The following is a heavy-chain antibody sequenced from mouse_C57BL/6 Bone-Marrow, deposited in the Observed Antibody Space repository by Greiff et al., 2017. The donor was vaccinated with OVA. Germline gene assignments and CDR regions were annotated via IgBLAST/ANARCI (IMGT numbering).Heavy chain of an antibody. D-gene: IGHD1-1*01. J-gene: IGHJ4*01. V-gene: IGHV10-1*01. CDR1: GFSFNTYA. Sequence: EVKLMESGGGLVQPKGSLKLSCAASGFSFNTYAMNWVRQAPGKGLEWVARIRSKSNNYATYYADSVKDRFTISRDDSESMLYLQMNNLKTEDTAMYYCVRHHDTTVVHAMDYWGQGTSVTVSS. CDR2: IRSKSNNYAT. CDR3: VRHHDTTVVHAMDY.